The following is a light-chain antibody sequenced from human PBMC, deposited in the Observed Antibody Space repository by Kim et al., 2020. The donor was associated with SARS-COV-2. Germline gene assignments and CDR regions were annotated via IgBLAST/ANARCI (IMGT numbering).Light chain of an antibody. CDR2: GAS. V-gene: IGKV1-17*01. Sequence: APVGDRLTITCRASQDIRNDLGWYQQNPGRAPKRLIYGASSLQSGVPSRFIGSGSGTEFTLTISSVQPEDFATYFCLQHSTYPITFGQGTRLEIK. CDR3: LQHSTYPIT. CDR1: QDIRND. J-gene: IGKJ5*01.